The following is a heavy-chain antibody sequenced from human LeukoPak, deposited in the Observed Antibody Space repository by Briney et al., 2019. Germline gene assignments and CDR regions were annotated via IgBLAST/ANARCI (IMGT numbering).Heavy chain of an antibody. J-gene: IGHJ3*02. D-gene: IGHD3-10*01. CDR1: GFTFSSHW. CDR2: IKQDGSEK. Sequence: GGSLRLSCAASGFTFSSHWMNWVRQAPGKGLEWVANIKQDGSEKYSVDSVKGRFTISRDNAKNSLYLQINSLRAEDTAVYYCARDQGSGSRAFDIWGQGTMVTVSS. CDR3: ARDQGSGSRAFDI. V-gene: IGHV3-7*03.